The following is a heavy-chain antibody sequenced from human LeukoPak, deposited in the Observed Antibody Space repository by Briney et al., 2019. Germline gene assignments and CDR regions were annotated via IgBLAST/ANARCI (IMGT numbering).Heavy chain of an antibody. D-gene: IGHD6-13*01. CDR3: AKDRASDSWFFYGMDV. J-gene: IGHJ6*04. Sequence: GESLRLSCAASGFTFGSYAMSWVRQAPGKGLEWVSGINNSGDNTYYADSVKGRFTTSRDNSKNTLYLQMNSLRAEDTAVYYCAKDRASDSWFFYGMDVWGKGTTVTVSS. CDR1: GFTFGSYA. CDR2: INNSGDNT. V-gene: IGHV3-23*01.